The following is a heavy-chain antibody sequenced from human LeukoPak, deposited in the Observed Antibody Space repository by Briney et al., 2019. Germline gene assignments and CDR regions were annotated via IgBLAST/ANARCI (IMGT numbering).Heavy chain of an antibody. J-gene: IGHJ6*02. V-gene: IGHV3-66*01. Sequence: GGSLRLSCAASGFTVSSNYMSWVRQAPGKGLEWVSVIYSGGSTYYADSVKGRFTISRDNSKNTLYLQMNSLRAEDTAVYYCAKGGLRVASYGMDVWGQGTTVTVSS. D-gene: IGHD5-12*01. CDR1: GFTVSSNY. CDR2: IYSGGST. CDR3: AKGGLRVASYGMDV.